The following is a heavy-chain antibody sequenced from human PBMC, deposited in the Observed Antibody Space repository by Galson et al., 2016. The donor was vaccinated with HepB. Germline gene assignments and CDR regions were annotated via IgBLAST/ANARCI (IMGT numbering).Heavy chain of an antibody. Sequence: TLSLTCAVSGGSISSSDWWTWVRPPPGKGLEWIGYMYYDGRTNSIPSLKSRFTMSIDTSKNQFSLRLTSVTAADTALYYCARQYRGGPSDYWGQGTLVIVSS. D-gene: IGHD5-12*01. CDR3: ARQYRGGPSDY. V-gene: IGHV4-4*02. CDR1: GGSISSSDW. J-gene: IGHJ4*02. CDR2: MYYDGRT.